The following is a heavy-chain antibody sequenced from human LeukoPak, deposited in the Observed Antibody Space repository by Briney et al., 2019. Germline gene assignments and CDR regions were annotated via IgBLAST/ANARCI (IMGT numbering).Heavy chain of an antibody. Sequence: PGGSLRLSCAASGFTFSSYSMNWVRQAPGKGLEWVSSISSSSSYIYYADSVKGRFTISRDKAKNSLYLQMNSLRAEDTAVYYCARIPSYYDFDFEFDYWGQGALVTVSS. CDR2: ISSSSSYI. J-gene: IGHJ4*02. CDR1: GFTFSSYS. CDR3: ARIPSYYDFDFEFDY. D-gene: IGHD3-22*01. V-gene: IGHV3-21*01.